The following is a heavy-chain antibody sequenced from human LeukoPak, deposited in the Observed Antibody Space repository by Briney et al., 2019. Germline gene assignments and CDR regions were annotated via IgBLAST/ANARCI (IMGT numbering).Heavy chain of an antibody. CDR3: APRTGYSSSWVDY. D-gene: IGHD6-13*01. Sequence: PGGSLRLSCAASGFTFSSYAMSWVRQAPGKGLEWVPAISGSGGSTYYADSVKGRFTISRDNSKNTLYLQMNSLRAEDTAVYYCAPRTGYSSSWVDYWGQGTLVTVSS. J-gene: IGHJ4*02. V-gene: IGHV3-23*01. CDR1: GFTFSSYA. CDR2: ISGSGGST.